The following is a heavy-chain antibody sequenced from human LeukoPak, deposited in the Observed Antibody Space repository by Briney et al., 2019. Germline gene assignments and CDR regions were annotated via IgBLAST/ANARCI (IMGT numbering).Heavy chain of an antibody. Sequence: ASVKVSCKASGYTFTNYDINWVRQATGQGLEWMGWMNPKTGNTGYAQNFRGRVTMTRDTSESTAYMELSSLRSEDTAMYYCTRGPALHKNWVGGRWFDPWGQGTLVTVSP. CDR1: GYTFTNYD. J-gene: IGHJ5*02. V-gene: IGHV1-8*01. D-gene: IGHD3-16*01. CDR2: MNPKTGNT. CDR3: TRGPALHKNWVGGRWFDP.